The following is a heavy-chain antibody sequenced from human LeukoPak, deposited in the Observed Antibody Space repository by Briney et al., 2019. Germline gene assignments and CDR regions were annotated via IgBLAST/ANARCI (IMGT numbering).Heavy chain of an antibody. J-gene: IGHJ3*02. CDR1: GYTFTSYG. CDR2: ISAYNGNT. D-gene: IGHD3-22*01. Sequence: ASVKVSSKASGYTFTSYGISWVRQAPGQGLEWMGWISAYNGNTNYAQKLQGRVTMTTDTSTSTAYMELRSLRSDDTAVYYCARDLSDYYDSWANDAFDIWGQGTMVTVSS. V-gene: IGHV1-18*01. CDR3: ARDLSDYYDSWANDAFDI.